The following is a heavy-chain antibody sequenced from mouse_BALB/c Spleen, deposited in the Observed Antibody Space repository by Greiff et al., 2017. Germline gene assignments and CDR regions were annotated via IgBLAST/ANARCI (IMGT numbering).Heavy chain of an antibody. CDR2: IDPSDSYT. CDR1: GYTFTSYW. J-gene: IGHJ4*01. CDR3: TRWNPPYAMDY. V-gene: IGHV1S127*01. Sequence: QVQLQQPGAELVKPGASVKMSCKASGYTFTSYWMHWVKQRPGQGLEWIGVIDPSDSYTSYNQKFKGKATLTVDTSSSTAYMQLSSLTSEDSAVYYCTRWNPPYAMDYWGQGTSVTVSS.